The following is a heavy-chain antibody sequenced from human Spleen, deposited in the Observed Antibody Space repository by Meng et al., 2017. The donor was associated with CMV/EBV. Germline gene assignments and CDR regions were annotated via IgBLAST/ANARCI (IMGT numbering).Heavy chain of an antibody. CDR2: IYYSGTT. CDR1: NGYISSCGYY. D-gene: IGHD2-15*01. J-gene: IGHJ4*02. Sequence: TCTVSNGYISSCGYYWTWLRQYPGQGLEWIGYIYYSGTTYYNPSLKSRLTISVDTSKNQFSLKVSSVTAADTAVYYCARSPGYSFDYWGRGNLVTVSS. CDR3: ARSPGYSFDY. V-gene: IGHV4-31*03.